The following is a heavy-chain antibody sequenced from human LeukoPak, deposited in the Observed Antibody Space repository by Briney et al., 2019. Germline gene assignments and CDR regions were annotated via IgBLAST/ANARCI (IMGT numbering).Heavy chain of an antibody. CDR2: ISAYNGNT. Sequence: ASVKVSCKASGYTFTSYGISWVRQAPGQELEWMGWISAYNGNTNYAQKLQGRVTMTTDTSTSTAYMELRSLRSDDTAVYYCARDRGYCSSTSCLLGGWFDPWGQGTLVTVSS. CDR3: ARDRGYCSSTSCLLGGWFDP. CDR1: GYTFTSYG. J-gene: IGHJ5*02. D-gene: IGHD2-2*01. V-gene: IGHV1-18*01.